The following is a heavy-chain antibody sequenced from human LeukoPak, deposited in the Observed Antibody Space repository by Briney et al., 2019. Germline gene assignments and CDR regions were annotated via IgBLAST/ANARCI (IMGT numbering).Heavy chain of an antibody. CDR2: IWYDGSNK. D-gene: IGHD2-21*01. Sequence: PGRSLRLSCAASGFTFSSYGMHWVRQAPGKGLEWVAVIWYDGSNKYYADSVKGRFTISRDNSKNTLYLQMNSLRVEDTAVYSCARWGLAYTIDYWGQGTLVTVSS. V-gene: IGHV3-33*01. CDR1: GFTFSSYG. J-gene: IGHJ4*02. CDR3: ARWGLAYTIDY.